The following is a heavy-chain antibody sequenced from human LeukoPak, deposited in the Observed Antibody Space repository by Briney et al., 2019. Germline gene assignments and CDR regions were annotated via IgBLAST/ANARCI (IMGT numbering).Heavy chain of an antibody. V-gene: IGHV3-74*01. D-gene: IGHD2/OR15-2a*01. CDR3: AKAYFFPDY. J-gene: IGHJ4*02. CDR2: INSDGSST. Sequence: GGSLRLSFAASGFTFSSYWMHWVRQAPGKGLVWVSRINSDGSSTSYADSVKGRFTISRDNAMNTLYLQMNSLRAEDTAVYYCAKAYFFPDYWGQGTLVTVSS. CDR1: GFTFSSYW.